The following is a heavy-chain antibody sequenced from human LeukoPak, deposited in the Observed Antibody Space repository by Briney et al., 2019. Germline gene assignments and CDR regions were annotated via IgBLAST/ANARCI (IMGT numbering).Heavy chain of an antibody. CDR3: TRGGNIGYNYNAFDV. J-gene: IGHJ3*01. Sequence: GGSLRLSCGASGFTLSDSYMSWIRQAPGKGLEWVSYILMSTNYTSYAASVKGRFTISRDNAKNSLYLQMNSLRAEDTAVYYCTRGGNIGYNYNAFDVWGQGTMVVVSS. CDR1: GFTLSDSY. CDR2: ILMSTNYT. V-gene: IGHV3-11*06. D-gene: IGHD3-22*01.